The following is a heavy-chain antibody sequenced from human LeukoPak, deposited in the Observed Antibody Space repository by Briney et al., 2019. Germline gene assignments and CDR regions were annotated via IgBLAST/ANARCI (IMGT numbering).Heavy chain of an antibody. J-gene: IGHJ4*02. D-gene: IGHD1-26*01. CDR1: GYTFSGYY. CDR2: INPDNGDT. V-gene: IGHV1-3*03. CDR3: AREGAYIGGSYPFEY. Sequence: ASVKVSCKASGYTFSGYYIHWVRQAPGQGLEWMGWINPDNGDTKYSQEFQGRVTITRDTSASIAYMELNSLRSEDMAVYYCAREGAYIGGSYPFEYWGQGTLVTVSS.